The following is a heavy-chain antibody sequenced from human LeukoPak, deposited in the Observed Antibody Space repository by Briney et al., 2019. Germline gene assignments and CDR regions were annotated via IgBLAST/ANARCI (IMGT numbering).Heavy chain of an antibody. CDR1: GFTFSSYA. CDR2: ISGSGGGT. J-gene: IGHJ4*02. V-gene: IGHV3-23*01. Sequence: QSGGSLRLSCAASGFTFSSYAMSWVRQAPGKGLEWVSAISGSGGGTYYADSVKGRFTISRDNSKNTLYLQMNSLRAEDTAVYYCAKSLLGYCSSTSCYEVGYYFDYWGQGTLVTVSS. CDR3: AKSLLGYCSSTSCYEVGYYFDY. D-gene: IGHD2-2*01.